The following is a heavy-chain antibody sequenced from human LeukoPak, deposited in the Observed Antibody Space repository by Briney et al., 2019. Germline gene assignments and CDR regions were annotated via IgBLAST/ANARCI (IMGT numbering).Heavy chain of an antibody. D-gene: IGHD3-16*01. CDR2: FYTSGNT. Sequence: GGTLRLSCAASGFTVSTNYMSWVRQAPGKGLEWVSIFYTSGNTYYADSVKDRFTISRDNSKNMPYLQMNSLRADDTAVYYCARGSRGAMVDYWGQGTLVTVSS. J-gene: IGHJ4*02. CDR3: ARGSRGAMVDY. CDR1: GFTVSTNY. V-gene: IGHV3-53*01.